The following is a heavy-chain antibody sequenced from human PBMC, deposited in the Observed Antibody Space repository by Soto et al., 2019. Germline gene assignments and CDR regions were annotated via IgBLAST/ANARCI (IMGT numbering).Heavy chain of an antibody. D-gene: IGHD2-15*01. CDR3: TSGTFGGRDS. J-gene: IGHJ4*02. CDR2: IDPYETGI. CDR1: GFAFNSYW. V-gene: IGHV3-74*01. Sequence: PGGSLRLSCAASGFAFNSYWMHWVRQAPGKGLVWVSRIDPYETGINYADSVKGRFTISRDNAKNTLYLQMNSLRAEDTAVYYCTSGTFGGRDSWGQGTLVTVSS.